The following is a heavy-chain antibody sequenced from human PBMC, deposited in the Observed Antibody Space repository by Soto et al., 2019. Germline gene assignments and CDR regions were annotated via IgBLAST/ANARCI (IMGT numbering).Heavy chain of an antibody. D-gene: IGHD6-19*01. V-gene: IGHV3-23*01. CDR1: GFTFSSYA. CDR2: ISGSGGST. Sequence: VGSLRLSCAASGFTFSSYAMSWVRQAPGKGLEWVSAISGSGGSTYYADSVKGRFTISRDNSKNTLYLQMNSLRAEDTAVYYCANQYSSGWSDYWGQGTLVTVSS. J-gene: IGHJ4*02. CDR3: ANQYSSGWSDY.